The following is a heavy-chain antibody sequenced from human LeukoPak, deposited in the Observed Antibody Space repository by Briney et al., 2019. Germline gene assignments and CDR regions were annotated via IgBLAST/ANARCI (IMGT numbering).Heavy chain of an antibody. D-gene: IGHD3-10*01. J-gene: IGHJ4*02. CDR1: GFTFSCSA. V-gene: IGHV3-23*01. CDR3: AKDRGSFFDY. CDR2: ISGSGRNT. Sequence: GASLRLSCAASGFTFSCSAMSWVRQAPGMGLDWLSSISGSGRNTCYVDSVKGRFTISSDNSRDTLYLQMNSLRAEDTAVYYCAKDRGSFFDYWGQGTLVTVSS.